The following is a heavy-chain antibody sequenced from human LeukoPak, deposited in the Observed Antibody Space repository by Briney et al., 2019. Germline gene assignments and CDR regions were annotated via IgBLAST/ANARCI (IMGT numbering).Heavy chain of an antibody. CDR3: ARYSYYYGSGTYYQKLEFDY. D-gene: IGHD3-10*01. J-gene: IGHJ4*02. CDR2: IIPIFGTA. CDR1: GGTFSRYA. Sequence: ASVTVSFKASGGTFSRYAISWVRQAPGQGLEWMGGIIPIFGTANYSQKSQGRVTTTSDETTSTAYMELSSLRSEDRAEYYGARYSYYYGSGTYYQKLEFDYWGQGSLVTVSS. V-gene: IGHV1-69*01.